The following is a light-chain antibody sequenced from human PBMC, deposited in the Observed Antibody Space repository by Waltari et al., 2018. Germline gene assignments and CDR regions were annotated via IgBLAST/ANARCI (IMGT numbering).Light chain of an antibody. CDR3: QQRHKWPYT. V-gene: IGKV3-11*01. CDR2: DTF. CDR1: QAVSGY. J-gene: IGKJ2*01. Sequence: EVVLTQSPATLSLSPGASAPLSCRSSQAVSGYLAWYQQKPGQTPRLLIYDTFNRATDIPARFSGSGSGTDFILTISSLEPEDFAVYYCQQRHKWPYTFGQGTKMEIK.